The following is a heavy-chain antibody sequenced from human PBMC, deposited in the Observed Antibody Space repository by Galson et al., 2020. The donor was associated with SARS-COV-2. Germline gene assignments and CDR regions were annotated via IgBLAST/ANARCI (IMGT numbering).Heavy chain of an antibody. CDR3: AKDPRNYYDSSGHGDY. D-gene: IGHD3-22*01. CDR2: ISGSGGST. J-gene: IGHJ4*02. V-gene: IGHV3-23*01. CDR1: GFTFSSYA. Sequence: GESLKISCAASGFTFSSYAMSWVRQAPGKGLEWVSAISGSGGSTYYADSVKGRFTISRDNSKNTLYLQMNSLRAEDTAVYYCAKDPRNYYDSSGHGDYWGQGTLVTVSS.